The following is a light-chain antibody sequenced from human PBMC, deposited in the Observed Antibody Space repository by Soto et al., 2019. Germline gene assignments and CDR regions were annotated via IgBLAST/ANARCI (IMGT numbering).Light chain of an antibody. CDR1: SSDVGGYNY. CDR3: TSYTTNKTPL. V-gene: IGLV2-14*03. J-gene: IGLJ2*01. CDR2: DVS. Sequence: QSALTQPASVSGSPGQSITISCTGTSSDVGGYNYVSWYQQHPGKAPKLMIYDVSSRPSGVSNRFSGSKSGNTAFLTISGLLSEDEADYYCTSYTTNKTPLFGGGTKVTVL.